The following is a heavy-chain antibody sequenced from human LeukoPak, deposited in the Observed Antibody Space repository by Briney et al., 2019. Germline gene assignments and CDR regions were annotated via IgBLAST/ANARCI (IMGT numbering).Heavy chain of an antibody. J-gene: IGHJ3*02. V-gene: IGHV3-7*01. CDR1: GFTFSSYW. Sequence: GGSLRLSCAASGFTFSSYWMSWVRQAPGKGLEWVANIKQDGSEKYYVDSVKGRFTISRDNAKNSLYLQMNSLRAEDTAVYYCAREQDTSPHDAFDIWGQGTMVTVSS. CDR3: AREQDTSPHDAFDI. CDR2: IKQDGSEK.